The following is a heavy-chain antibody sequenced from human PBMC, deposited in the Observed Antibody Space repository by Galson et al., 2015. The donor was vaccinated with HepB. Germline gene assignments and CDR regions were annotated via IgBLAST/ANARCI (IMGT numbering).Heavy chain of an antibody. CDR3: ASSQVVPAGIEYYYYGMDV. CDR1: GVSISNYY. CDR2: IYYSGNT. D-gene: IGHD2-2*01. V-gene: IGHV4-59*08. J-gene: IGHJ6*02. Sequence: ETLSLTCTVSGVSISNYYWSWIRQPPGKGLEWIGYIYYSGNTNYNPSLKSRVTISLDTSKNKFSLKLSSVTAADTAVYYCASSQVVPAGIEYYYYGMDVWGQGTTVTVSS.